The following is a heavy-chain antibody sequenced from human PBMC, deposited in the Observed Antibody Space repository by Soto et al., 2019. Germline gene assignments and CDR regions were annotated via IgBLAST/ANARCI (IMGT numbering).Heavy chain of an antibody. Sequence: GGSLRLSCAASGFSFSNHGMQWVRQAPGKGLEWVAVISYDGNVKYYTDSVKGRFTISRDNSQSTLFLQMDSLRPEDAAVYYCAKDLKVSGGFHGSLNYYYGMDVWGQGTTVTVSS. J-gene: IGHJ6*02. CDR2: ISYDGNVK. V-gene: IGHV3-30*18. D-gene: IGHD3-10*01. CDR3: AKDLKVSGGFHGSLNYYYGMDV. CDR1: GFSFSNHG.